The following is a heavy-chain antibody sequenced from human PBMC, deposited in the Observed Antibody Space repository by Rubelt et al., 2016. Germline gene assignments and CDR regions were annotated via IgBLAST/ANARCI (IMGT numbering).Heavy chain of an antibody. D-gene: IGHD6-19*01. Sequence: QVQLQQWGAGLLKPSETLSLTCAVYGGSFSGYYWSWIRQPPGKGLEWIGEINHSGSTNYNPSLKSRVPISVDTSKNQFSLKLSAVAAADTAVYYWARLMNSGWYDYWGQGTLVTVSS. V-gene: IGHV4-34*01. J-gene: IGHJ4*02. CDR1: GGSFSGYY. CDR3: ARLMNSGWYDY. CDR2: INHSGST.